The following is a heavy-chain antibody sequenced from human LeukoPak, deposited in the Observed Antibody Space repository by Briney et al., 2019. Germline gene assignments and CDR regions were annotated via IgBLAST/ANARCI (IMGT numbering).Heavy chain of an antibody. V-gene: IGHV4-34*01. Sequence: SETLSLTCAVYGGSFSGYYWSWICQPPGKGLEWIGEINHSGSTNYNPSLKSRVTISVDTSKNQFSLKLSSVTAADTAVYYCARERGLWPIDYWGQGTLVTVSS. J-gene: IGHJ4*02. CDR2: INHSGST. CDR1: GGSFSGYY. CDR3: ARERGLWPIDY. D-gene: IGHD3-10*01.